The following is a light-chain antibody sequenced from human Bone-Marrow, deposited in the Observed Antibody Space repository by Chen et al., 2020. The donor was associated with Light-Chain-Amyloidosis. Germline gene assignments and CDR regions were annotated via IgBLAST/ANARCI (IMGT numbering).Light chain of an antibody. CDR2: RDT. J-gene: IGLJ2*01. Sequence: SYELPQPPSVSVSSGQTDRTHCSGDDLPTKYAYWYQQKPGQAPVLVIHRDTERPSGISERFSGSSSGTTATLTISGVQAEDEAYYHCQSADSIGTYEVIFGGGTKLTVL. V-gene: IGLV3-25*03. CDR1: DLPTKY. CDR3: QSADSIGTYEVI.